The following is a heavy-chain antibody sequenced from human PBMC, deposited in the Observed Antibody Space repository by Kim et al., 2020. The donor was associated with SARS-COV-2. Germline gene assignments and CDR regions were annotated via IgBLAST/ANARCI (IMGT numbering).Heavy chain of an antibody. Sequence: YYADSVKGRFTISRDNSKNTLYLQMNSLRAEDTAVYYCAKDTDYGDYFDYWGQGTLVTVSS. V-gene: IGHV3-30*02. D-gene: IGHD4-17*01. J-gene: IGHJ4*02. CDR3: AKDTDYGDYFDY.